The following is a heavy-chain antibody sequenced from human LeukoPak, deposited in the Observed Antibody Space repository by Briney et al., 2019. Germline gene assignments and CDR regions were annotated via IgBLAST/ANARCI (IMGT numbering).Heavy chain of an antibody. V-gene: IGHV3-30-3*01. Sequence: GGSLRLSCAASGFAFSDYAIHWVRQAPGKGLEWVAVISDDGTDTYYAGSVEGRFSISRDNSKSTVFLQMNSLRGDDTAVYYCGPIDSWGQGTLVTVSS. CDR3: GPIDS. J-gene: IGHJ4*02. CDR2: ISDDGTDT. CDR1: GFAFSDYA.